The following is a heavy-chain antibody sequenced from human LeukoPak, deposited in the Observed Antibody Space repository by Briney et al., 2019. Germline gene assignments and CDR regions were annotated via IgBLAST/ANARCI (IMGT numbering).Heavy chain of an antibody. CDR1: GFTFSSYG. Sequence: PGGSLRLSCAASGFTFSSYGMHWVRQAPGKGLEWVAFIRYDGSNKYYADSVKGRFTFSRDNSKNTLYLQMDSLRTEDTAVYYCAKVPHSWGLFDSWGQGTLVTVSS. V-gene: IGHV3-30*02. D-gene: IGHD3-16*01. J-gene: IGHJ4*02. CDR3: AKVPHSWGLFDS. CDR2: IRYDGSNK.